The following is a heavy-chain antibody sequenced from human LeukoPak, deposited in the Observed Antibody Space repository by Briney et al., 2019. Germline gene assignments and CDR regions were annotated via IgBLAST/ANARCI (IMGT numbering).Heavy chain of an antibody. CDR2: IYYSGST. CDR1: GGSISSSSYY. J-gene: IGHJ6*03. V-gene: IGHV4-39*01. CDR3: ASFYCSGGSCYQYYSYYYMDV. D-gene: IGHD2-15*01. Sequence: SETLSLTCTVSGGSISSSSYYWGWIRQPPGKGLDWIGSIYYSGSTYSNPSLQSRVTISVDTSKNQFSLKLNSVTAADTAVYYCASFYCSGGSCYQYYSYYYMDVWGKGTTVTISS.